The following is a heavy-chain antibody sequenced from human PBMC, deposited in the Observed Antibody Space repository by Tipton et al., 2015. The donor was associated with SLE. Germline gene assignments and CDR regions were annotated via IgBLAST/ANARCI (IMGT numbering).Heavy chain of an antibody. CDR1: GDSLDSSESY. CDR3: ARQGTDGWYDAFDI. J-gene: IGHJ3*02. Sequence: TLSLTCAVSGDSLDSSESYWAWLRQPPGKGLEWIGSFYAGGSIYYKPSLESRVTASMDTSKNHLSRTLTSVTAADTAIYYCARQGTDGWYDAFDIWGPGTMVTVSS. D-gene: IGHD6-19*01. V-gene: IGHV4-39*07. CDR2: FYAGGSI.